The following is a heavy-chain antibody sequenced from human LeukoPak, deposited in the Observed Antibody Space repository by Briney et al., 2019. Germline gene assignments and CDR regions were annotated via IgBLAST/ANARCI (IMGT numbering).Heavy chain of an antibody. Sequence: PGGSLRLSCAASGFTFSSYAMSWVRQAPGKGLEWVSGISGSAYSTYYADSVQGRFTIPRDNSKNTLYLQMNSPRAEDTAVYYCAKEAGYSGYDYPDYWGQGTLVTVSS. CDR2: ISGSAYST. V-gene: IGHV3-23*01. J-gene: IGHJ4*02. CDR3: AKEAGYSGYDYPDY. D-gene: IGHD5-12*01. CDR1: GFTFSSYA.